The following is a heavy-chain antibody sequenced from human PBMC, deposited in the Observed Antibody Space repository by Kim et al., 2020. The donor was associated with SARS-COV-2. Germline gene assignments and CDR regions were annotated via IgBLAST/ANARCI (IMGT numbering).Heavy chain of an antibody. J-gene: IGHJ6*02. V-gene: IGHV4-61*02. CDR3: ARDVWFGELLNYYYYGMDV. CDR2: IYTSGST. D-gene: IGHD3-10*01. CDR1: GGSISSGSYY. Sequence: SETLSLTCTVSGGSISSGSYYWSWIRQPAGKGREWIGRIYTSGSTNYNPSLKSRVTISVDTSKNQFSLKLSSVTAADTAVYYCARDVWFGELLNYYYYGMDVWGQGTTVTVSS.